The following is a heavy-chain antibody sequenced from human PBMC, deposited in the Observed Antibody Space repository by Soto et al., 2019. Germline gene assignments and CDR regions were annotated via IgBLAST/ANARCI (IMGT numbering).Heavy chain of an antibody. CDR2: ISGSGGST. CDR1: GFTFSSYA. CDR3: AKEGEYRSGWDNFDY. Sequence: EVKLLESGGGLVQPGGSLRLSCAASGFTFSSYAMSWVRQAPGKGLEWVSAISGSGGSTYYAASVKGRFTISRDNSKSTLYLQMNSLRAEDTAVYYCAKEGEYRSGWDNFDYWGQVTLVTVSS. J-gene: IGHJ4*02. V-gene: IGHV3-23*01. D-gene: IGHD6-19*01.